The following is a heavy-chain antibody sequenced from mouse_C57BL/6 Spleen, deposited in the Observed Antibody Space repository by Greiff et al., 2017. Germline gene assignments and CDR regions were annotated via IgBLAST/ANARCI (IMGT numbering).Heavy chain of an antibody. CDR2: INPSNGGT. CDR3: SISDYGIRYAMDY. Sequence: QVQLQQPGTELVKPGASVKLSCTASGYTFTSYWMHWVKQRPGQGLEWIGHINPSNGGTYYNEKFKSKATLTVDKSSSTAYMQLSNLTSEDSAVYYFSISDYGIRYAMDYWGQGTSVTCAS. V-gene: IGHV1-53*01. D-gene: IGHD1-1*01. CDR1: GYTFTSYW. J-gene: IGHJ4*01.